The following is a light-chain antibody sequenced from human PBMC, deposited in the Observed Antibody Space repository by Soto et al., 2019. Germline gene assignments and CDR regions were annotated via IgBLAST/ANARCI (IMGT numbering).Light chain of an antibody. V-gene: IGKV3-15*01. CDR2: GAS. J-gene: IGKJ2*01. CDR3: QQYNNWPIT. Sequence: EIVMTQSPATLSVSPGERATLSCRASQSVSSNLAWYQQKPGHAPRLLIYGASTRAAVIPARFSGSGSGTEFTLSISSLQSEDFEVYYCQQYNNWPITFGQGTKLEIK. CDR1: QSVSSN.